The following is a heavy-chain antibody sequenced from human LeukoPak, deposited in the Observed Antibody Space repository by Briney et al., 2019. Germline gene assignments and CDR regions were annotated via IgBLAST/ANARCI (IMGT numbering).Heavy chain of an antibody. Sequence: ASVKVSCKASGGTFSSYAISWVRQAPGQGLEWMGGIIPIFGTANCAQKFQGRVTITADESTSTAYMELSSLRSEDTAVYYCARPYCSSTSCYDWFDPWGQGTLVTVSS. CDR2: IIPIFGTA. CDR3: ARPYCSSTSCYDWFDP. J-gene: IGHJ5*02. CDR1: GGTFSSYA. D-gene: IGHD2-2*01. V-gene: IGHV1-69*13.